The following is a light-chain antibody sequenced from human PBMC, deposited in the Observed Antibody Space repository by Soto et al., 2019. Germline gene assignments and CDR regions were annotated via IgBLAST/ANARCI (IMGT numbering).Light chain of an antibody. CDR1: QSISNY. Sequence: EIKMTQSPSSLCWSAGDRVSITFRASQSISNYLNWYQQKPGKAPKLLIYAASSLESGVPSRFSGSGSGTEFTLTISSLQPDDFATYYCQQYNSYWTFGQGTKV. CDR2: AAS. CDR3: QQYNSYWT. J-gene: IGKJ1*01. V-gene: IGKV1-5*01.